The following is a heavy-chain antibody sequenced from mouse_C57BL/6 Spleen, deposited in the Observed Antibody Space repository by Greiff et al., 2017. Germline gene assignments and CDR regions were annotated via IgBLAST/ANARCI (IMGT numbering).Heavy chain of an antibody. CDR3: ARTGPDYSLFAY. CDR2: ISSGSSTI. Sequence: EVKLMESGGGLVKPGGSLKLSCAASGFTFSDYGMHWVRQAPEKGLEWVAYISSGSSTIYYADTVKGRFTISRDNAKNTLFLQMTSLRSEDTAMYYCARTGPDYSLFAYWGQGTLVTVSA. CDR1: GFTFSDYG. V-gene: IGHV5-17*01. D-gene: IGHD2-4*01. J-gene: IGHJ3*01.